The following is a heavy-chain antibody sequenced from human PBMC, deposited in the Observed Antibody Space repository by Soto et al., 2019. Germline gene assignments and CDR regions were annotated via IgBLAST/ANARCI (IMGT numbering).Heavy chain of an antibody. Sequence: EVQLLESGGGLVQPGGSLRLSCAASGFTFSNYAMSWVRQAPGKGLEWVSGISGGGGSSYYADSVKGRFTISSDNSKNTLYLQMTSLTAEDTAVYNWANNCGDDCHSAFLYWCQGKLVIVPS. CDR3: ANNCGDDCHSAFLY. J-gene: IGHJ4*02. V-gene: IGHV3-23*01. D-gene: IGHD2-21*02. CDR2: ISGGGGSS. CDR1: GFTFSNYA.